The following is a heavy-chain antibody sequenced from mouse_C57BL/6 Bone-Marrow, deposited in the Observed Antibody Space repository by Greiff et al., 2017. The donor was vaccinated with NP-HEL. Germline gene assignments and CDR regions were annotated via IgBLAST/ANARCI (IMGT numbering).Heavy chain of an antibody. Sequence: VQLQQSGAELVRPGASVKLSCKASGYTFTDYYINWVKQRPGQGLEWIARIYPGSGNTYYNEKFKGKATLTAEKSSSTAYMQLSSLTSEDSAVYFCARGETTVGFAYWGQVTLVTVSA. CDR2: IYPGSGNT. J-gene: IGHJ3*01. V-gene: IGHV1-76*01. CDR1: GYTFTDYY. D-gene: IGHD1-1*01. CDR3: ARGETTVGFAY.